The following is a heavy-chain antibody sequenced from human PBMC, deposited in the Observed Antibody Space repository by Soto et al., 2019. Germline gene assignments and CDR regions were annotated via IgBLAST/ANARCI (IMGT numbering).Heavy chain of an antibody. J-gene: IGHJ4*02. CDR1: GGIFGSYA. CDR2: IIPVSGAA. D-gene: IGHD2-2*01. Sequence: QVQLVQSGAEVQKPGSSVKVSCKASGGIFGSYAFSWVRQAPGQGLEWMGGIIPVSGAAHYAQKFQGRVTITADESTSTAYMELSSLSSQDTAVYYCATALGCRSTSCTLDYWGQGTRVIVSS. CDR3: ATALGCRSTSCTLDY. V-gene: IGHV1-69*01.